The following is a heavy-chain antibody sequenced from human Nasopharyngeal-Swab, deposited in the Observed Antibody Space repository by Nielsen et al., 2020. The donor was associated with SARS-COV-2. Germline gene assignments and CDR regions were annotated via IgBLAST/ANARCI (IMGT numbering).Heavy chain of an antibody. CDR1: GFTFSSYG. V-gene: IGHV3-30*18. D-gene: IGHD3-9*01. CDR3: AKDKRYFDWDGMDV. Sequence: GESLKISCAASGFTFSSYGMHWVRQAPGKGLEWVAVISYDGSNKYYADSVKGRFTISRDNSKNTLYLQMNSLGAEDTAVYYCAKDKRYFDWDGMDVWGQGTTVTVSS. J-gene: IGHJ6*02. CDR2: ISYDGSNK.